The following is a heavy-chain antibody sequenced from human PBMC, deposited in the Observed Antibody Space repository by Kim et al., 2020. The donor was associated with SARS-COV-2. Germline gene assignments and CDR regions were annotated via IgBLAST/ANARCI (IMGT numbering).Heavy chain of an antibody. Sequence: ASVKVSCKASGYTFTSYAMNWVRQAPGQGLEWMGWINTNTGNPTYAQGFTGRFVFSLDTSVSTAYLQISSLKAEDTAVYYCARDLGYCSSTSCYDYYYYGMDVWGQGTTVTVSS. CDR3: ARDLGYCSSTSCYDYYYYGMDV. D-gene: IGHD2-2*01. V-gene: IGHV7-4-1*02. CDR2: INTNTGNP. J-gene: IGHJ6*02. CDR1: GYTFTSYA.